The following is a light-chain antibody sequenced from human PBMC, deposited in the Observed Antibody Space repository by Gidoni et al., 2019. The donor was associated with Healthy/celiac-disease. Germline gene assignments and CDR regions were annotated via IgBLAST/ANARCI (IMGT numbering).Light chain of an antibody. J-gene: IGKJ5*01. CDR2: WAS. Sequence: IEMTQSPDSLAESPGERATINCTSIQSVLYSSTNKNYLAWYQQKPGQPPKLLIYWASTRESGVPDRFSGSGSGTDFTLTISSLQAEDVAVYYCQQYYSTPTITFGQGTRLEIK. CDR1: QSVLYSSTNKNY. V-gene: IGKV4-1*01. CDR3: QQYYSTPTIT.